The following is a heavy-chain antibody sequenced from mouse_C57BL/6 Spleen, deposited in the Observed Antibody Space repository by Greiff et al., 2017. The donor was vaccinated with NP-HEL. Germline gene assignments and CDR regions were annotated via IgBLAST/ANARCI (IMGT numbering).Heavy chain of an antibody. D-gene: IGHD1-1*01. CDR3: ARPGSKGLFYYAMDY. Sequence: EVQLVESGGDLVKPGGSLKLSCAASGFTFSSYGMSWVRQTPDKRLEWVATISSGGSYTYYPDSVKGRFTISRDNAKNTLYLQMSSLKSEDTAMYYCARPGSKGLFYYAMDYWGQGTSVTVSS. V-gene: IGHV5-6*01. CDR1: GFTFSSYG. J-gene: IGHJ4*01. CDR2: ISSGGSYT.